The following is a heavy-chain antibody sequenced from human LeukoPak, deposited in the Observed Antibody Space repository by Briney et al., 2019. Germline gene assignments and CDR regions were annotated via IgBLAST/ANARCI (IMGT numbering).Heavy chain of an antibody. CDR2: IIPIFGTA. Sequence: ASVKVSCKASGGTFSSYAISWVRQAPGQGLEWMGGIIPIFGTANYAQKFQGRVTITADKSTSTAYMELSSLRAEDTAVYYCARWVRRGLESLKPYCYMDVWGKGTTVTVSS. CDR1: GGTFSSYA. D-gene: IGHD1-1*01. J-gene: IGHJ6*03. V-gene: IGHV1-69*06. CDR3: ARWVRRGLESLKPYCYMDV.